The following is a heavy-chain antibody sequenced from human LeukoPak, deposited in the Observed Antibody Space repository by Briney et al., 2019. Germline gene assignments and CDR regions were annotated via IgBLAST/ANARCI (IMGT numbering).Heavy chain of an antibody. Sequence: GGSLRLSCAVSGLTFSSYWMTWVRQAPGKGLELVANIKQDGSEKYYVDSVKGRFTISRDNAKNSLYLQMSSVRAEDTAVYYCARVGCTSTSCLANWGQGALVTVSS. J-gene: IGHJ4*02. CDR3: ARVGCTSTSCLAN. CDR1: GLTFSSYW. CDR2: IKQDGSEK. D-gene: IGHD2-2*01. V-gene: IGHV3-7*01.